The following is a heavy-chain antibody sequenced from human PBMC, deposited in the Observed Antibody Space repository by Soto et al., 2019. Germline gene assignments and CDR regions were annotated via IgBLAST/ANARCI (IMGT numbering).Heavy chain of an antibody. J-gene: IGHJ6*03. D-gene: IGHD6-6*01. V-gene: IGHV4-39*01. CDR2: IYYSGST. CDR1: GGSISSSSYY. Sequence: SETLSLTCTVSGGSISSSSYYWGWIRQPPGKGLEWIGSIYYSGSTYYNPSLKSRVTISVDTSKNQFSLKLSSVTAADTAVYYCAISSSLGGAAYYYYYMDVWGKGTTVTVSS. CDR3: AISSSLGGAAYYYYYMDV.